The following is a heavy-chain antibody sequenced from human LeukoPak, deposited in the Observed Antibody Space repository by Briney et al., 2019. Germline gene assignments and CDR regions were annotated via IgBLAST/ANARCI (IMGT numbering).Heavy chain of an antibody. J-gene: IGHJ4*02. CDR3: ARYLGHSGYDLYDY. V-gene: IGHV3-7*01. CDR2: LKQDGSEK. CDR1: GITFSGYW. Sequence: GGSLRLSCAASGITFSGYWMSWVRQAPGKGLEWVANLKQDGSEKYDVSSVKGRFTIYRDNAKNSLYQQMNSQRAADTGVYYCARYLGHSGYDLYDYWGQGTLVTVSS. D-gene: IGHD5-12*01.